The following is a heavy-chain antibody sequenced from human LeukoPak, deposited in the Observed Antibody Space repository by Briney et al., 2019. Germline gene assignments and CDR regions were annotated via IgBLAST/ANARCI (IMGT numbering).Heavy chain of an antibody. D-gene: IGHD3-10*01. V-gene: IGHV3-30-3*01. CDR1: GLTFSSHA. CDR2: ISHDGSDK. Sequence: GGSLRLSCAASGLTFSSHAMHWVRQAPGKGLEWVAVISHDGSDKHYADSVKGRFTISRDNSKNTLYVQMNSLTAEDTAVYYCAKDQDYYGSGSPWYFDLWGRGTLVTVSS. CDR3: AKDQDYYGSGSPWYFDL. J-gene: IGHJ2*01.